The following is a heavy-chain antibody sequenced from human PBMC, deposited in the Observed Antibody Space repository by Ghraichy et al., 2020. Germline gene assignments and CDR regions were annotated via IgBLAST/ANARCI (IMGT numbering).Heavy chain of an antibody. Sequence: SETLSLTCTVSGGSVSSGSYYWSWIRQPPGKGLEWIGYIYYSGSTNYNPSLKSRVTISVDTSKNQFSLKLSSVTAADTAVYYCARDKLKVFDYWGQGTLVTVSS. J-gene: IGHJ4*02. CDR2: IYYSGST. CDR1: GGSVSSGSYY. D-gene: IGHD2-15*01. CDR3: ARDKLKVFDY. V-gene: IGHV4-61*01.